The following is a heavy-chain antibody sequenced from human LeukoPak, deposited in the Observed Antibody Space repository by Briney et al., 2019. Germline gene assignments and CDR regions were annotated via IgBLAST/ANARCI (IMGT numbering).Heavy chain of an antibody. J-gene: IGHJ4*02. CDR1: GYTFTSYY. Sequence: ASVKVSRKASGYTFTSYYMHWVRQAPGQGLEWMGIINPSGGSTSYAQKFQGRVTMTRDTSTSTVYMELSSLRSEDTAVYYCARELPILTGYYSPHFDYWGQGTLVTVSS. CDR2: INPSGGST. D-gene: IGHD3-9*01. V-gene: IGHV1-46*03. CDR3: ARELPILTGYYSPHFDY.